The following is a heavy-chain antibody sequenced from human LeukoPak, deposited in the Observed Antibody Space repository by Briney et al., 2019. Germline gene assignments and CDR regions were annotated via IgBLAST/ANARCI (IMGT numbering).Heavy chain of an antibody. CDR1: GGSISSNNYY. CDR3: AREGGNGVIAVAGTFDY. J-gene: IGHJ4*02. CDR2: IYYSGST. V-gene: IGHV4-39*07. D-gene: IGHD6-19*01. Sequence: PSETLSLTCTVSGGSISSNNYYWGWIRQPPGKGLEWIGSIYYSGSTYYKPSLKSRVTISVDTSRNQFSLKLSSVTAADTAVYYCAREGGNGVIAVAGTFDYWGQGTLVTVSS.